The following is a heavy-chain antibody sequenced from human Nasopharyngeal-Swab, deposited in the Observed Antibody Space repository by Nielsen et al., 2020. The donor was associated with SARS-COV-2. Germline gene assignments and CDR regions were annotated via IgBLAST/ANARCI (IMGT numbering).Heavy chain of an antibody. CDR3: AKDKGFVSRINWFDP. V-gene: IGHV3-30*02. CDR1: GFTFSSYG. J-gene: IGHJ5*02. Sequence: GGSLRLSCAASGFTFSSYGMHWVRQAPGKGLEWVAFIRYDGSNKYYADSVKGRFTISRDNSKNTLYLQMNSLRAEDTAVYYCAKDKGFVSRINWFDPWGQGTPVTVSS. CDR2: IRYDGSNK. D-gene: IGHD5/OR15-5a*01.